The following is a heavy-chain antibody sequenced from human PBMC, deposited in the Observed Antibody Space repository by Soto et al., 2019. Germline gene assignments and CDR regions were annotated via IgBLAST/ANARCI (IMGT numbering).Heavy chain of an antibody. CDR2: IWYDGSNK. CDR1: GFTFSSYG. D-gene: IGHD5-12*01. CDR3: ARVPPEGDGYHLDY. Sequence: QVQLVESGGGVVQPGRSLRLSCAASGFTFSSYGMHWVRQAPGKRLEWVAVIWYDGSNKYYADAVKGRFTISRDNSKNTLYLQMNRLRAEDTAVYYGARVPPEGDGYHLDYWGQVTLVTVAS. V-gene: IGHV3-33*01. J-gene: IGHJ4*02.